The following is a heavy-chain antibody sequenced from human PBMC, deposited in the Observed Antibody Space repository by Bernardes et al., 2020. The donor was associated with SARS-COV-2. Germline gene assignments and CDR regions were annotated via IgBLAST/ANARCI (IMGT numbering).Heavy chain of an antibody. CDR3: ARAGSGITHPYHFDY. J-gene: IGHJ4*02. D-gene: IGHD1-26*01. CDR1: GYKFTNFW. CDR2: IYHGDYDT. Sequence: GASLKISCEGSGYKFTNFWNAWVRQLPGKGLEYMGIIYHGDYDTRYSPSFQGQVTISVETSINTAYLQWSSLKASASAKFFCARAGSGITHPYHFDYWGLGTLVTVSS. V-gene: IGHV5-51*01.